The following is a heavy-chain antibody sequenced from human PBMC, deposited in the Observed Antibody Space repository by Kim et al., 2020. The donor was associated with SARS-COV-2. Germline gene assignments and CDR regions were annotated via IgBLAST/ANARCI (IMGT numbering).Heavy chain of an antibody. J-gene: IGHJ6*02. V-gene: IGHV1-18*01. Sequence: NGNTKYAQKLQGRVTMTTDTSTSTVYMELRSLRSDDTGVYYCARGLQGLDVWGQGTKVTVSS. CDR2: NGNT. CDR3: ARGLQGLDV.